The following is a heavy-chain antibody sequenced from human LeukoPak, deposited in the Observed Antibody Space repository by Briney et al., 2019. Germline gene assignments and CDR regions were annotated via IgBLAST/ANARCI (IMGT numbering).Heavy chain of an antibody. V-gene: IGHV3-23*01. CDR3: AKENGSPYYFDY. CDR2: INTSGGTT. D-gene: IGHD2-8*01. Sequence: PGGSLRLSCAASGFTFSSYSMNWVRQAPGKGLEWVSGINTSGGTTYYADSVKGRFTISRDNSKNTLYLQMSSLRAEDTAIYYCAKENGSPYYFDYWGQGTLVTVSS. J-gene: IGHJ4*02. CDR1: GFTFSSYS.